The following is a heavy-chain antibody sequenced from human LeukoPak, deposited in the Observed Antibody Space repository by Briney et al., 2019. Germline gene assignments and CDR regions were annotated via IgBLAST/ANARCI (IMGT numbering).Heavy chain of an antibody. D-gene: IGHD6-13*01. J-gene: IGHJ1*01. Sequence: SVKVSCKASGGTFSSYAISWVRQAPGQGLEWMGRIIPILGIANYAQKFQGRVTITADKSTSTAYMELSSLRSEDTAVYYCARGPHSSSWHAPGYFQHWGQGTLVTVSS. CDR1: GGTFSSYA. CDR2: IIPILGIA. CDR3: ARGPHSSSWHAPGYFQH. V-gene: IGHV1-69*04.